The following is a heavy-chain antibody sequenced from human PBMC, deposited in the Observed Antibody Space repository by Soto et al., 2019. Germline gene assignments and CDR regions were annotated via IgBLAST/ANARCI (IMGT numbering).Heavy chain of an antibody. CDR2: IYSSGST. D-gene: IGHD3-3*01. J-gene: IGHJ5*02. CDR1: GGAISTYY. V-gene: IGHV4-4*07. Sequence: SETLSLTCPVSGGAISTYYWTWIRQTAGKGLEWIGRIYSSGSTKYNPALQSRVTMSLDTSNNQFSLRLTSVTAADTAVYYCARGHRFSVWFDPWGQGTVVTVCS. CDR3: ARGHRFSVWFDP.